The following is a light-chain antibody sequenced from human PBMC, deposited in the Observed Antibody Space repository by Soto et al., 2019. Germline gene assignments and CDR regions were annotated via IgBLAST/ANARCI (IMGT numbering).Light chain of an antibody. CDR3: QQYKDGAWT. J-gene: IGKJ1*01. Sequence: DIRLTQSPSTLSASVGDRVTITCRASQRIDRYFAWYQQKPGKAPNLLVYDASTLEGGVPSRFSGSGSATEFILTISSLQPDDFATYYCQQYKDGAWTFGQGTRVGVK. CDR1: QRIDRY. V-gene: IGKV1-5*01. CDR2: DAS.